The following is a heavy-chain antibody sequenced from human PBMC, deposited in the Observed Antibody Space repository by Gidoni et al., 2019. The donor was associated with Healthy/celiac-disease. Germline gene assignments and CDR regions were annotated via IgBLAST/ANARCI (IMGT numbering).Heavy chain of an antibody. CDR1: GYTLTSYD. Sequence: QVQLVQSGAEVTKPGASVKVSCTASGYTLTSYDINWVRQATGQGLEWMGWMNPNSGNTGYAQKFQGRVTMTRNTSISTAYMELSSLRSEDTAVYYCARRRYCSSTSCSYYYYYGMDVWGQGTTVTVSS. D-gene: IGHD2-2*01. CDR3: ARRRYCSSTSCSYYYYYGMDV. J-gene: IGHJ6*02. V-gene: IGHV1-8*01. CDR2: MNPNSGNT.